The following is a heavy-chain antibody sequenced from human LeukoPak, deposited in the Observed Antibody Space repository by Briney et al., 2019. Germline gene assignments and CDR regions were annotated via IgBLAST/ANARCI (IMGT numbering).Heavy chain of an antibody. Sequence: GGSLRLSCAASGFIFSDYYMSWIRQAPGNGLEWVSYISSSGSTMYYTDSVKGRFTISRDNAKDSLYLQMNSLRAEDTAVYYCARDPGSGYEEHFDYWGQGTLVTVSS. J-gene: IGHJ4*02. V-gene: IGHV3-11*01. CDR1: GFIFSDYY. CDR3: ARDPGSGYEEHFDY. D-gene: IGHD5-12*01. CDR2: ISSSGSTM.